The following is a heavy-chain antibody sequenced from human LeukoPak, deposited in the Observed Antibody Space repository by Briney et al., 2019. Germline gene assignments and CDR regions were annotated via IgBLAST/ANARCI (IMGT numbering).Heavy chain of an antibody. J-gene: IGHJ6*03. CDR2: IYYSGST. CDR1: GGSISSYY. D-gene: IGHD2-2*02. V-gene: IGHV4-59*12. CDR3: ARVLSTYCSSTSCYTSGYYYYMDV. Sequence: PSETLSLTCTVSGGSISSYYWSWIRQPPGKGLEWIGYIYYSGSTNYNPSLKSRVTISVDRSKNQFSLKLSSVTAADTAVYYCARVLSTYCSSTSCYTSGYYYYMDVWGKGTTVTVSS.